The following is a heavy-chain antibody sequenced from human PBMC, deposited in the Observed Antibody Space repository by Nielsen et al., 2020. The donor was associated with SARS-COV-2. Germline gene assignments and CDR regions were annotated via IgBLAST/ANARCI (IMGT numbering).Heavy chain of an antibody. CDR1: GGSVSSGSYY. CDR2: IYYSGST. V-gene: IGHV4-61*01. Sequence: SETLSLTCTVSGGSVSSGSYYWSWIRQPPGKGLEWIGYIYYSGSTNYNPSLKSRVTISVDTSKNQFSLKLSSVTAADTAVYYCARDRGDGYPRYWGQGTLVTVSS. D-gene: IGHD5-24*01. CDR3: ARDRGDGYPRY. J-gene: IGHJ4*02.